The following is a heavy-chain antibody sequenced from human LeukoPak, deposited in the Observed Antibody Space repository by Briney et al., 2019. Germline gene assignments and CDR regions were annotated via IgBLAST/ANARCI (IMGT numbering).Heavy chain of an antibody. Sequence: GGSLRLSCAASGFTFSTSAMTWVRQAPGKGLEWVSGISASGGSTYYADSVKGRFTISRDDARDSLYLQMNSLRAEDTAVYYCVRIDLYYVTKWALAYWGQGILVTVSS. D-gene: IGHD1-26*01. CDR2: ISASGGST. J-gene: IGHJ4*02. CDR1: GFTFSTSA. CDR3: VRIDLYYVTKWALAY. V-gene: IGHV3-23*01.